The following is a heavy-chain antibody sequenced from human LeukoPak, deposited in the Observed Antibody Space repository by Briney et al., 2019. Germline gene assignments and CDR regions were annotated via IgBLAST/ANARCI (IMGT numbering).Heavy chain of an antibody. CDR1: GDTFTGYY. D-gene: IGHD3-3*01. Sequence: ASVKVSCKASGDTFTGYYMHWVRQAPGPGLEWMGWINPNSGGSDYTQKFQGRVTMTCDTSISTGYMELSRLRSDDTAVYYCALEPIALSIWGQGTMVTVSS. CDR2: INPNSGGS. V-gene: IGHV1-2*02. CDR3: ALEPIALSI. J-gene: IGHJ3*01.